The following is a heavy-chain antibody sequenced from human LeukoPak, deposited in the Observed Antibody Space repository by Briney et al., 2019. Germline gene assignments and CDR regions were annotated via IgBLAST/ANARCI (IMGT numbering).Heavy chain of an antibody. CDR3: AKNYGSGSYYEYYFDY. Sequence: GGSLRLSCAASGFTFSSYSMNWVRQAPGKGLEWVSSISSSSSYIYYADSVKGRFTISRDNAKNSLYLQMNSLRAEDTAVYYCAKNYGSGSYYEYYFDYWGQGTLVTVSS. CDR1: GFTFSSYS. D-gene: IGHD3-10*01. CDR2: ISSSSSYI. J-gene: IGHJ4*02. V-gene: IGHV3-21*01.